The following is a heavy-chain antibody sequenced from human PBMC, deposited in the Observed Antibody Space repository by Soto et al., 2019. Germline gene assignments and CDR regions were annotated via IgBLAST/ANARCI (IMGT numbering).Heavy chain of an antibody. CDR3: ARDPPRVGYCSGGSYYEYFDL. Sequence: QVQLVQSGAEVKKPRSSVKVSCKASGGTFSSYAISWVRQAPGQGLEWMGGIIPIFGTANYAQKFQGRVRITADESTSKDYMELSSLRSEDKAVYYCARDPPRVGYCSGGSYYEYFDLWGRGTLVTVSS. J-gene: IGHJ2*01. CDR1: GGTFSSYA. CDR2: IIPIFGTA. D-gene: IGHD2-15*01. V-gene: IGHV1-69*01.